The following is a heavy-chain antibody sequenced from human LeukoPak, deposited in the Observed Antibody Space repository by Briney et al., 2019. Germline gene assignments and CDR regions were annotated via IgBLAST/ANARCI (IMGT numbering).Heavy chain of an antibody. J-gene: IGHJ4*02. D-gene: IGHD6-13*01. V-gene: IGHV3-74*01. Sequence: GGSLRLSCAASGFTFSSYSMHWVRQAPGKGLVWVSRLNSDGSSTSYADSVKGRFTISRDNAKNTLYLQMNSLRAEDTAVYYCASRQQLAYWGQGTLVTVSS. CDR1: GFTFSSYS. CDR3: ASRQQLAY. CDR2: LNSDGSST.